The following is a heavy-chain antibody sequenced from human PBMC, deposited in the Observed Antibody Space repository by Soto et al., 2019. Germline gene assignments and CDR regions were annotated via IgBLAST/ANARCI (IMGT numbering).Heavy chain of an antibody. CDR2: IIPVFTQA. D-gene: IGHD3-10*01. CDR1: GGTFGNYA. CDR3: ARMGHPLSGAFDL. Sequence: SVKVSCKASGGTFGNYAVSWLRQAPGQGLAWMGTIIPVFTQATYAQKFQGRVTITADDSSTTAYMELSSLRSEDTAIYYCARMGHPLSGAFDLWGQGTMVT. V-gene: IGHV1-69*13. J-gene: IGHJ3*01.